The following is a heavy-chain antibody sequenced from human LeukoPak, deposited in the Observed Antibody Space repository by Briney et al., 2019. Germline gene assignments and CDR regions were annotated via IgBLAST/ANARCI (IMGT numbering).Heavy chain of an antibody. V-gene: IGHV3-23*01. J-gene: IGHJ4*02. Sequence: PGGSLRLSCGASGFNFSSYAMLWVRQAPGKGLVGVSGISGSGGSTYYADSVKGRFTISRDNYKNTPYLQMNSLRADDTAVYYCATAPEYRIRFGEVIVYYFDYWGQGTLVTVSS. CDR3: ATAPEYRIRFGEVIVYYFDY. D-gene: IGHD3-16*02. CDR1: GFNFSSYA. CDR2: ISGSGGST.